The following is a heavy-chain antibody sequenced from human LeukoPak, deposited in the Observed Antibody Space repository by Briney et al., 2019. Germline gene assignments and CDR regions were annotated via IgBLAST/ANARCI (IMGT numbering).Heavy chain of an antibody. J-gene: IGHJ4*02. D-gene: IGHD3-10*01. V-gene: IGHV1-2*02. CDR1: GYTFTGSN. CDR3: ARDSRHGDPMVD. CDR2: INPNSGGT. Sequence: ASVKVSCKASGYTFTGSNMHWVRQAPGQGLEWMGWINPNSGGTNYAQKFQGRVTMTRDTSISTAYMELSRLRSDDTAVYYCARDSRHGDPMVDWGQGTLVTVSS.